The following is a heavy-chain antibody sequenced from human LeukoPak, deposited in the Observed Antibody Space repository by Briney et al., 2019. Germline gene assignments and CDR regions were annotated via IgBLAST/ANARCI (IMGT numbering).Heavy chain of an antibody. J-gene: IGHJ4*02. CDR1: GGSISSSSYY. CDR2: IYYSGST. V-gene: IGHV4-39*01. CDR3: ASRAAAPFDY. D-gene: IGHD6-13*01. Sequence: KPSETLSLTCTVSGGSISSSSYYWGWIRQPPGKGLEWIGSIYYSGSTYYNPSPKSRVTISVDTSGNQFSLKLSSVTAADTAVYYCASRAAAPFDYWGQGTLVTVSS.